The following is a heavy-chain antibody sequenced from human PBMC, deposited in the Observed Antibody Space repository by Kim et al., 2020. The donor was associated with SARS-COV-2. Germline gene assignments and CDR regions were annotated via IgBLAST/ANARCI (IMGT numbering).Heavy chain of an antibody. J-gene: IGHJ1*01. CDR1: GDSITSGAYF. Sequence: SETLSLTCAVSGDSITSGAYFWTWLRQHPGKGLEWIGYTFYTGGTYYNPSLESRVYISVDTSKNQFSLTLTAVTAADTALYYCVRATAFGSGAGYF. CDR2: TFYTGGT. D-gene: IGHD3-10*01. V-gene: IGHV4-31*11. CDR3: VRATAFGSGAGYF.